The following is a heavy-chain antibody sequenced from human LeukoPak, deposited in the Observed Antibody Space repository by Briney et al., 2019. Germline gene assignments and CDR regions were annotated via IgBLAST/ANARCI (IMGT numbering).Heavy chain of an antibody. D-gene: IGHD2-2*01. CDR1: GGSISHYY. V-gene: IGHV4-59*12. CDR3: ARKGPPKLVVPAAMGWFDP. CDR2: IYYTGTT. Sequence: SETLSLTCTVSGGSISHYYWSWIRQPPGKGPEWIGYIYYTGTTNYNPSLKSRVTISVDTSRNQFPLKLSSVTAADTAVYYCARKGPPKLVVPAAMGWFDPWGQGTLVTVSS. J-gene: IGHJ5*02.